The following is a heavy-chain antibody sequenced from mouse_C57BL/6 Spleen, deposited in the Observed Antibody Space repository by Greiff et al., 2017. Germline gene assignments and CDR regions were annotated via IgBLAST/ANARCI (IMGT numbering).Heavy chain of an antibody. Sequence: VQLQQPGAELVKPGASVKLSCKASGYTFTSYWMQWVKQRPGQGLEWIGEIDPSDSYTNYNQKFKGQATLTVDTSSSTAYMQLSSLTSEDSAVYYCARSDYGSSPEGWGTGTTVTVSS. J-gene: IGHJ1*03. V-gene: IGHV1-50*01. CDR1: GYTFTSYW. D-gene: IGHD1-1*01. CDR3: ARSDYGSSPEG. CDR2: IDPSDSYT.